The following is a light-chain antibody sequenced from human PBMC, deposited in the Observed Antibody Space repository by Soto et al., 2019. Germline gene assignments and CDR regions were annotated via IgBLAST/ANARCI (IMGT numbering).Light chain of an antibody. Sequence: EIVLTQSPATLSSSPGERATLSCRASQSVSSSLAWYQQKPGQAPRLLMYDASNRATGIPARLSGSGSGTDFTLTISGLEPEDFALYYCQQRSSWPPTFGQGTKVEMK. J-gene: IGKJ1*01. CDR2: DAS. CDR1: QSVSSS. V-gene: IGKV3-11*01. CDR3: QQRSSWPPT.